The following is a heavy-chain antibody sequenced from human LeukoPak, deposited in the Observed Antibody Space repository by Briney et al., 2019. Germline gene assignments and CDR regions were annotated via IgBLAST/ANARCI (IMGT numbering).Heavy chain of an antibody. Sequence: GRSLRLSCAASGFTFSSYAMHWVRQAPGKGLEWVAVISYDGSNRYYADSVKGRFTISRDNSKSTVYLQMNSLTVGDTAVYYCARETDAFDIWGQGTMVTVSS. CDR2: ISYDGSNR. CDR1: GFTFSSYA. V-gene: IGHV3-30-3*01. J-gene: IGHJ3*02. CDR3: ARETDAFDI.